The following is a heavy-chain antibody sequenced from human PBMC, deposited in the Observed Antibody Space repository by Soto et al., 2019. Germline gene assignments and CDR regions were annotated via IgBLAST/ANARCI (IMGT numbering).Heavy chain of an antibody. V-gene: IGHV1-18*01. CDR3: ARLGGYYQSLDT. Sequence: ASVKVSCKTSGYIFNSYGISWVRQAPGQGLEWMGWVSVYSGNTNYVQKLQGRVTMTTDTSTSTAYMELRSLRFDDTAVYYCARLGGYYQSLDTWGQGTLVTVSS. CDR1: GYIFNSYG. J-gene: IGHJ5*02. CDR2: VSVYSGNT. D-gene: IGHD3-22*01.